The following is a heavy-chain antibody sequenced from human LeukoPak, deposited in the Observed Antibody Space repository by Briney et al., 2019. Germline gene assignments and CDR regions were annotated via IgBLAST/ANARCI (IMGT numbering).Heavy chain of an antibody. CDR3: ASAGPRGGRSGYYKDY. CDR2: IHNSGKT. V-gene: IGHV4-39*07. Sequence: SETLSLTCTVSGASISRSTHYWVWIRQSPGKGLEWIGSIHNSGKTDYNPSLKSRVTISVDTSKNQFSLKLSSVTAADTAVYYCASAGPRGGRSGYYKDYWGQGTLVTVSS. D-gene: IGHD3-3*01. CDR1: GASISRSTHY. J-gene: IGHJ4*02.